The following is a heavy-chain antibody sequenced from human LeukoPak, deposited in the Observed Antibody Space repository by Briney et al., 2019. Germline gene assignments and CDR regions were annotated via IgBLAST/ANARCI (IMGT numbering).Heavy chain of an antibody. CDR2: INWNGGST. D-gene: IGHD3-9*01. Sequence: GGSLRLSCAASGFTFDDYGMSWVRQAPGKGLEWVSGINWNGGSTGYADSVKGRFTISRDNAKNSLYLQMNSLRAEDTALYYCARGGMSVFSPREFDYWGQGTLVTVSS. J-gene: IGHJ4*02. CDR3: ARGGMSVFSPREFDY. V-gene: IGHV3-20*04. CDR1: GFTFDDYG.